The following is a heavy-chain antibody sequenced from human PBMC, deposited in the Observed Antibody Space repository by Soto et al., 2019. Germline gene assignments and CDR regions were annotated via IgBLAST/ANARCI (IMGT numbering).Heavy chain of an antibody. J-gene: IGHJ1*01. CDR1: GGSFSDYY. V-gene: IGHV4-34*01. CDR2: INHSGST. D-gene: IGHD2-15*01. CDR3: ARVTGGGNFQH. Sequence: QVQLQQWGAGLLKPSETLSLTCAVYGGSFSDYYWSWIRRPPGKGLEWIGEINHSGSTNYNPSLKSRVTISVDTSKNQFSLKMSSVAAADTAVYYWARVTGGGNFQHWGQGTLVTVSS.